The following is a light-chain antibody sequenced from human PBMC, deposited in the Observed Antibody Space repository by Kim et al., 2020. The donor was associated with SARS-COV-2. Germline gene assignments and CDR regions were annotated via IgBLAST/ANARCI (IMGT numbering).Light chain of an antibody. V-gene: IGKV1D-13*01. CDR2: DAS. CDR1: QGISSA. CDR3: QQFNNYPHF. Sequence: ASVGDRVTITWRARQGISSALAWYPQKPGKAPKLLIYDASSLESGVPSRFSGSGSGTDFTLTISSLQPEDFATYYCQQFNNYPHFFGGGTKVDIK. J-gene: IGKJ4*01.